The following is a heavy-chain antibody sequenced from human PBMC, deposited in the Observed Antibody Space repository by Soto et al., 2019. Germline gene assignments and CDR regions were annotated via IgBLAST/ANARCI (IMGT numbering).Heavy chain of an antibody. Sequence: ASVKVSCKASGYTFTSDHIHWVRQAPGEGLEWMGIIDPSGGTTNSARMLRGRISLTRDTSTSTVYMELNGLTSQDTAVYYCARSPGNHYGLDVWGQGTTVTVSS. V-gene: IGHV1-46*01. CDR1: GYTFTSDH. CDR3: ARSPGNHYGLDV. J-gene: IGHJ6*02. CDR2: IDPSGGTT.